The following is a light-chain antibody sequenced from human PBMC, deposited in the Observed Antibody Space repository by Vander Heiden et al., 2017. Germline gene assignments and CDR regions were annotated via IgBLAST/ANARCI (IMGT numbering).Light chain of an antibody. CDR3: AAWDNRLNGGL. CDR2: SNI. CDR1: SSNIGSHT. J-gene: IGLJ2*01. Sequence: QSVLTQPPSASGTPGQRVTISCSGSSSNIGSHTVNWFQNLPGTPPKLLIYSNIQRPSGVPDRFSGSNSGTSASLDISGLQSEDEADYYCAAWDNRLNGGLFGGGTKLTVL. V-gene: IGLV1-44*01.